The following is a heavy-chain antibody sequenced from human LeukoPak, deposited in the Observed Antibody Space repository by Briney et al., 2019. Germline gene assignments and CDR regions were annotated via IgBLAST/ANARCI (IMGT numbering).Heavy chain of an antibody. CDR3: ARNVFFFDY. CDR1: GDSINNSIW. CDR2: VDHTGNT. V-gene: IGHV4-4*02. Sequence: PSETLSLTCTVSGDSINNSIWWSRPRQPPGKGLEWIGEVDHTGNTKYRPSLDSRVTLSIDTAKNHLYLTLTSVTAADTAVYYCARNVFFFDYWGQGTRVTVSS. D-gene: IGHD1-1*01. J-gene: IGHJ4*02.